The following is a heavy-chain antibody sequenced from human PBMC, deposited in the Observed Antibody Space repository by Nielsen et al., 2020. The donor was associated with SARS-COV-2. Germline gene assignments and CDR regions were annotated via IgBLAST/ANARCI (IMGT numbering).Heavy chain of an antibody. D-gene: IGHD3-10*01. Sequence: ASVKVSCKASGYTFTSYAMNWVRQAPGQRLEWMGWINAGNGNTKYSQKFQGRVTITRDTSASTAYMELSSLRSEDTAVYYCARDSGSDSIFWFDPWGQGTLVTVSS. J-gene: IGHJ5*02. CDR1: GYTFTSYA. CDR2: INAGNGNT. CDR3: ARDSGSDSIFWFDP. V-gene: IGHV1-3*01.